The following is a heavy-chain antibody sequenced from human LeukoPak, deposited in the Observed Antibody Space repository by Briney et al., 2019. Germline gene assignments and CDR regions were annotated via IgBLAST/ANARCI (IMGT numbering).Heavy chain of an antibody. CDR2: IYSGGNT. V-gene: IGHV3-53*01. D-gene: IGHD3-22*01. CDR1: GFTFSNAW. CDR3: TRLLYYYDSTIYQRYFDY. J-gene: IGHJ4*02. Sequence: GGSLRLSCAASGFTFSNAWMSWVRQAPGKGLEWVSIIYSGGNTYYADSVKGRFTISRDNSQNTLYLQMNSLRPEDTAVYYCTRLLYYYDSTIYQRYFDYWGQGTLVTVSS.